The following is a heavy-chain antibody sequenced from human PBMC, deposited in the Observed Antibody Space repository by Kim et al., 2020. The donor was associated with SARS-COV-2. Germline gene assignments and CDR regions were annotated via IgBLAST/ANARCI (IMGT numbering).Heavy chain of an antibody. CDR3: VSREIRITIFGVVILDAFDI. V-gene: IGHV4-31*03. J-gene: IGHJ3*02. D-gene: IGHD3-3*01. CDR1: GGSISSGGYY. Sequence: SETLSLTCTVSGGSISSGGYYWSWIRQHPGKGLEWIGYIYYSGSTYYNPSLKSRVTISVDTSKNQFSLKLSSVTAADTAVYYCVSREIRITIFGVVILDAFDIWGRGTMVTVSS. CDR2: IYYSGST.